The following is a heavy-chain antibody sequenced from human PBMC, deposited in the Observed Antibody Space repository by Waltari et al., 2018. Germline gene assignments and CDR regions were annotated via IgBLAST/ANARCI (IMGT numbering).Heavy chain of an antibody. J-gene: IGHJ4*02. CDR2: IYYSGST. D-gene: IGHD1-7*01. V-gene: IGHV4-59*01. CDR3: AGEGSGGTSDY. CDR1: GGYISSYY. Sequence: LSINCTVPGGYISSYYWSWIRQPPGKGLEWIGSIYYSGSTNYNPSLKSRVTISVDTSKNQFSLKLSSVTAADPSVYSCAGEGSGGTSDYWGQGTLVTVSS.